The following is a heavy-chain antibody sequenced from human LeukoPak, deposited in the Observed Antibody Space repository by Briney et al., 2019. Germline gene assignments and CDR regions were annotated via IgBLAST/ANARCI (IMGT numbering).Heavy chain of an antibody. Sequence: PGGSLRLSCAASGFTFSSYSMNWVRQAPGKGLEWVSSISSSSSYIYYADSVKGRYTVSRDNAKNSLYLQMNSLRAEDTAVYYCARVIAAATIDYWGQGTLVTVSS. J-gene: IGHJ4*02. CDR2: ISSSSSYI. CDR1: GFTFSSYS. CDR3: ARVIAAATIDY. V-gene: IGHV3-21*01. D-gene: IGHD6-13*01.